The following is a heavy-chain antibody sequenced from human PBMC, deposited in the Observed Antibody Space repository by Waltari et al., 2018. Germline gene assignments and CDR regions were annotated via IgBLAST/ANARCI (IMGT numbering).Heavy chain of an antibody. V-gene: IGHV1-2*02. J-gene: IGHJ4*02. CDR1: RYPVPASP. D-gene: IGHD1-26*01. CDR3: AMAMGSGQVAVALPDY. CDR2: INRNSGST. Sequence: EPSGAAVPQPRASWKVPCRSSRYPVPASPMEWVGEAPGQGHEWMGGINRNSGSTNYAQNNQSRVTMTRDTSISTAYMELSSLRSDSAAVYDSAMAMGSGQVAVALPDYWGQGTLVTVSS.